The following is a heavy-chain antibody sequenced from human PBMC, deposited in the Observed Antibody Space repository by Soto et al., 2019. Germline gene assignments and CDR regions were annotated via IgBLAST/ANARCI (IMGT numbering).Heavy chain of an antibody. D-gene: IGHD1-26*01. CDR1: GGCFSGYY. CDR2: INHSGST. V-gene: IGHV4-34*01. J-gene: IGHJ4*02. CDR3: ARTDSGSYGDHFDY. Sequence: SETLSLTCAVYGGCFSGYYWSWIRQPPGKGLEWIGEINHSGSTNYNPSLKSRVTISVDTSKNQFSLKLSSVTAADTAVYYCARTDSGSYGDHFDYWGQGALVTVSS.